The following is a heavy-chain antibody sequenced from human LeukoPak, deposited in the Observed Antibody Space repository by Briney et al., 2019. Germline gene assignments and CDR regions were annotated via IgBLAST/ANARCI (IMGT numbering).Heavy chain of an antibody. V-gene: IGHV4-59*01. CDR3: ARVPSREVTTDRSYFDY. D-gene: IGHD4-11*01. Sequence: SETLSLTCTVSGGSISSYYWSWIRQPPGKGLEWIGYIYYSGSTNYNPSLKSRVTISVDTSKNQFSLKVSSVTAADTAVYYCARVPSREVTTDRSYFDYWGQGTLVTVSS. CDR2: IYYSGST. CDR1: GGSISSYY. J-gene: IGHJ4*02.